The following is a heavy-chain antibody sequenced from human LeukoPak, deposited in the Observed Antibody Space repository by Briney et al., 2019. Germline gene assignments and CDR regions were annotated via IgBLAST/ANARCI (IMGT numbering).Heavy chain of an antibody. J-gene: IGHJ3*02. V-gene: IGHV1-18*01. CDR1: GYTFTSYG. CDR3: ARERSSGYNDAFDI. D-gene: IGHD3-22*01. CDR2: ISAYNGNT. Sequence: ASVKVSCKASGYTFTSYGISWVRQAPGQGLEWMGWISAYNGNTNYAQKLQGRVTMTTDTSTSTAYMELSSLRSEDTAVYYCARERSSGYNDAFDIWGQGTMVTVSS.